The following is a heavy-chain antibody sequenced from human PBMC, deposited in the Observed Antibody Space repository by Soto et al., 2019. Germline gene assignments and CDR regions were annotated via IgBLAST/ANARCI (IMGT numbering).Heavy chain of an antibody. CDR1: GYSFTSHW. D-gene: IGHD4-17*01. CDR3: AGPSTVTKTRGSYYGMDV. Sequence: GESLKISCKGSGYSFTSHWIGWVRQMPGKGLEWMGIIYPGDSDTRCSPSFQGQVPISADKSISPAYLQWSSLKASDTAMYHCAGPSTVTKTRGSYYGMDVWGQGTTVTVSS. CDR2: IYPGDSDT. J-gene: IGHJ6*02. V-gene: IGHV5-51*01.